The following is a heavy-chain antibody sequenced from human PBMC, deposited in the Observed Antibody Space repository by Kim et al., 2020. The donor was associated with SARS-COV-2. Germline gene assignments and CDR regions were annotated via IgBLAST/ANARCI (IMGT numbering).Heavy chain of an antibody. V-gene: IGHV3-9*01. J-gene: IGHJ4*02. CDR1: GFTFDDYA. Sequence: GGSLRLSCAASGFTFDDYAMHWVRQAPGKGLEWVSSISWNSGSIGYADSVKGRFTISRDNAKNSLYLQMNSLRAEDTALYYCAKATLAAVAYYYFDYWGQGTLVTVSS. D-gene: IGHD6-19*01. CDR3: AKATLAAVAYYYFDY. CDR2: ISWNSGSI.